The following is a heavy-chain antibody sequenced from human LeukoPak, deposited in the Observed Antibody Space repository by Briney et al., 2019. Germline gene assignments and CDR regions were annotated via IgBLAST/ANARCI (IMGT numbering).Heavy chain of an antibody. D-gene: IGHD3-22*01. CDR2: INPNSGGT. Sequence: ASVKVSCKASGYTFTGYYMHWVRQAPGQGLEWMGRINPNSGGTNYAQKFQGRVTMTRDTSISTAHMELSGLRSDDTAVYYCARDPVYYDSSGYNDAFDIWGQGTMVTVSS. J-gene: IGHJ3*02. CDR3: ARDPVYYDSSGYNDAFDI. CDR1: GYTFTGYY. V-gene: IGHV1-2*06.